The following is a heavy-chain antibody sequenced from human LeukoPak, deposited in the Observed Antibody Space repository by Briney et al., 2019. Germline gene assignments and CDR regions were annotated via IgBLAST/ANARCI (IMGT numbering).Heavy chain of an antibody. CDR1: GGSISSYY. J-gene: IGHJ4*02. V-gene: IGHV4-59*01. CDR3: ARGSRGYSGYAER. D-gene: IGHD5-12*01. CDR2: IYYSGST. Sequence: SETLSLTCTASGGSISSYYWSWIRQPPGKGLEWIGYIYYSGSTNYNPSLKSRVTISVDTSKNQFSLKLSSVTAADTAVYYCARGSRGYSGYAERWGQGTLVTVSS.